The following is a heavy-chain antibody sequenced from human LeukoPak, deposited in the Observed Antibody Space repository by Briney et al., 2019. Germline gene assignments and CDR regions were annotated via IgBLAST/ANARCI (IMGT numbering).Heavy chain of an antibody. J-gene: IGHJ3*02. V-gene: IGHV1-69*04. CDR3: ARDLWGMVRGVIYAFDI. CDR1: GGTFSSYA. CDR2: IIPILGIA. Sequence: SVKVSCKASGGTFSSYAISWVRQAPGQGLEWMGRIIPILGIANYAQKFQGRVTITADKSTSTAYMDLSSLRPEDTAVYYCARDLWGMVRGVIYAFDIWGQGTMVSVST. D-gene: IGHD3-10*01.